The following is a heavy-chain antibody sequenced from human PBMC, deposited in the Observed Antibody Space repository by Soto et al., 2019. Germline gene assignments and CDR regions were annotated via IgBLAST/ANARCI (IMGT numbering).Heavy chain of an antibody. V-gene: IGHV4-59*08. J-gene: IGHJ4*02. Sequence: SETLSLTCTVSAGSISNYYWSWIRQPPGKGLEWIGYIYYSGSTNYNPSLNSRVTISVDTSKNQFSLKLSSVTAADTAVYYCARRAVQGVIFDYWGQGTLVTVSS. D-gene: IGHD3-10*01. CDR2: IYYSGST. CDR3: ARRAVQGVIFDY. CDR1: AGSISNYY.